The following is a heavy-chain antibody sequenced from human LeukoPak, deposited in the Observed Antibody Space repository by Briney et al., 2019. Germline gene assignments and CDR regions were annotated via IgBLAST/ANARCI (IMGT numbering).Heavy chain of an antibody. CDR2: IRYDGNNK. CDR3: VKDNPLDY. Sequence: PGGSLRLSCGASGFTFSNYGMLWVRQAPGKGLEWVSFIRYDGNNKLYADSVKGRFTISRDNSKNTLCLHINSLRVEDTALYYCVKDNPLDYWGQGTLVIVSS. D-gene: IGHD1-14*01. J-gene: IGHJ4*02. CDR1: GFTFSNYG. V-gene: IGHV3-30*02.